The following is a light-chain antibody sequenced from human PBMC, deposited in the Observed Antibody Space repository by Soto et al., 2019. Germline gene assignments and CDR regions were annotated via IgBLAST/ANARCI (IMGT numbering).Light chain of an antibody. Sequence: DFQMTQSPSSLSASVGDRVTITCRASQGINNHLAWFQQKPGKVPKVLIYAASTLQPGVPSRFGGSGSGTDFTLTISSLQPEDVATYYCQNYSRGPPAGSFGGGTKVEIK. V-gene: IGKV1-27*01. CDR2: AAS. CDR3: QNYSRGPPAGS. J-gene: IGKJ4*01. CDR1: QGINNH.